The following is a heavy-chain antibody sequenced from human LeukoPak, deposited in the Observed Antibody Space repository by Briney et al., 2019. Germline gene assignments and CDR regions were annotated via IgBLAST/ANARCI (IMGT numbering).Heavy chain of an antibody. V-gene: IGHV3-23*01. CDR1: GFSFNNYA. Sequence: GGSLRLSCAASGFSFNNYAMSWVRQAPGKGLEWVSAISGGGDATKYADSVKDRFTISRDNSKNTLSLQMNSLRAEDTALYYCAKSDCGTIGCKLLNYWGQGTLVTVSS. J-gene: IGHJ4*02. CDR2: ISGGGDAT. D-gene: IGHD2-21*01. CDR3: AKSDCGTIGCKLLNY.